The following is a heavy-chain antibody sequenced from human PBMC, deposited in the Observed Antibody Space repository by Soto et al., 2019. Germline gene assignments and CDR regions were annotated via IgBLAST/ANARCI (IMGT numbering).Heavy chain of an antibody. D-gene: IGHD2-8*01. J-gene: IGHJ6*02. Sequence: QVQLVQSGAEVKKPGTSVKVSCKASGYTFTTYDISWVRQAPGQGLEWMGRISTYNGDTNYPQSLQGRLTMTTDTSTTTAYMELRSLTSDDTAVYYCARDPYHVLMVNAPNLYGMDVWGQGTTVIVSS. CDR3: ARDPYHVLMVNAPNLYGMDV. CDR1: GYTFTTYD. V-gene: IGHV1-18*01. CDR2: ISTYNGDT.